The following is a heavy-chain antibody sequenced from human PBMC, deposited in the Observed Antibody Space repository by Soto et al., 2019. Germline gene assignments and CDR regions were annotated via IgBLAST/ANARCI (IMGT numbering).Heavy chain of an antibody. CDR1: GYTFTSYY. D-gene: IGHD3-22*01. CDR2: INPSGGST. V-gene: IGHV1-46*01. CDR3: ARVAEYYDSSGYYVPPHRAANY. Sequence: GASVKVSCKASGYTFTSYYMHWVRQAPGQGLEWMGIINPSGGSTSYAQKFQGRVTMTRDTSTSTVYMELSSLRSEDTAVYYCARVAEYYDSSGYYVPPHRAANYWGQGTLVTVSS. J-gene: IGHJ4*02.